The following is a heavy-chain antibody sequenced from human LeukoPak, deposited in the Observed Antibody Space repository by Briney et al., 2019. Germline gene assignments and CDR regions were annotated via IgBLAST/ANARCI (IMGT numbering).Heavy chain of an antibody. CDR2: IGASGGST. J-gene: IGHJ4*02. Sequence: HPXGSLRLSCATSGFTFSSYAMSWVRQAPGKGLEWVSGIGASGGSTYYADSVKGRFTISRDNSKNTLYLQMNSLRTEDTAVYYCAKAEGYDILTGLDYWGQGTLVXVSS. D-gene: IGHD3-9*01. V-gene: IGHV3-23*01. CDR3: AKAEGYDILTGLDY. CDR1: GFTFSSYA.